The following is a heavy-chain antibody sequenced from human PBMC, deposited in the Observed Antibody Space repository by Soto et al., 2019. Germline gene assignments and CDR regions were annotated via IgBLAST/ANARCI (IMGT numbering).Heavy chain of an antibody. V-gene: IGHV1-18*01. Sequence: ASVKVSCKASGYTFTSYGISWVRQAPGQGLEWMGWISAYNGNTNYAQKLQGRVTMTTDTSTSTAYMELRSLRSDDTAVYYCARGPVLDSSGYYYTSDYWGQGTLVTVSS. CDR1: GYTFTSYG. J-gene: IGHJ4*02. D-gene: IGHD3-22*01. CDR2: ISAYNGNT. CDR3: ARGPVLDSSGYYYTSDY.